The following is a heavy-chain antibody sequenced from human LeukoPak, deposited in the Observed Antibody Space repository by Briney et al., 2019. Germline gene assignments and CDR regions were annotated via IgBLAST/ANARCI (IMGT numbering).Heavy chain of an antibody. J-gene: IGHJ4*02. CDR2: IYYSGSI. Sequence: SETLSLTCTVSGGSISSSSYYWGWIRQPPGTGLEWIGSIYYSGSIYYNPSLKSRVTMSVDTSKNQFSLKLNSVTAVDTAVYYCASYSAGFDYWGQGTLVTVSS. CDR1: GGSISSSSYY. CDR3: ASYSAGFDY. D-gene: IGHD2-21*01. V-gene: IGHV4-39*07.